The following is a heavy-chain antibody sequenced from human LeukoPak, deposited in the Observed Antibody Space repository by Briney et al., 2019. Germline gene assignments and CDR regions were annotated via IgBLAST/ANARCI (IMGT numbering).Heavy chain of an antibody. Sequence: GGSLRLSCAASGFTFSHYGMHWVRQAPGKGLEWVAFIRHDGDNKYYADSVKGRFTISRDNSKNTVYLQMKSLRAEDTALYYCATITGSPDYWGQGTLVTVSS. CDR3: ATITGSPDY. J-gene: IGHJ4*02. V-gene: IGHV3-30*02. CDR1: GFTFSHYG. CDR2: IRHDGDNK. D-gene: IGHD1-20*01.